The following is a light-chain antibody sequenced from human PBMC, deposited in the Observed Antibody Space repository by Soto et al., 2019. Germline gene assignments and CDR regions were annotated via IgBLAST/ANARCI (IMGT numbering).Light chain of an antibody. CDR1: SSNIGAGFD. Sequence: HSVLTQPPSVSGAPGQRVTIPCTGTSSNIGAGFDVHWYQHLPGTAPKLLIYGNNHRPSGVPDRFSGSKSGTSASLAITGLQAEDEADYSCQSFDTSLGRSAFGGGTKLTVL. CDR2: GNN. J-gene: IGLJ2*01. V-gene: IGLV1-40*01. CDR3: QSFDTSLGRSA.